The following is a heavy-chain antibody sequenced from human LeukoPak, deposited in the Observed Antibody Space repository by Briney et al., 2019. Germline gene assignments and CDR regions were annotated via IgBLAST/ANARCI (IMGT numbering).Heavy chain of an antibody. CDR1: GGSISSGGYS. V-gene: IGHV4-30-2*01. CDR3: ARSRIPDPAFDY. J-gene: IGHJ4*02. Sequence: SQTLSLTCAVSGGSISSGGYSWSWIRQPPGKGLEWIGYIYHSGSTYYNPSLKSQVTISVDRSKNQFSLKLSSVTAADTAVYYCARSRIPDPAFDYWGQGTLVTVSS. CDR2: IYHSGST. D-gene: IGHD2-15*01.